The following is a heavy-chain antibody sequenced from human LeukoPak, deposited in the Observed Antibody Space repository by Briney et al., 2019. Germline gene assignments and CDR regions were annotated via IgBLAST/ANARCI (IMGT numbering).Heavy chain of an antibody. CDR2: IIPIFGTA. D-gene: IGHD3-22*01. CDR3: ARESSETYYYDSSGYPFQH. J-gene: IGHJ1*01. Sequence: SVKVSCKASGGTFSSYAISWVRQAPGQGHEWMGGIIPIFGTANYAQKFQGRVTITADESTSTAYMELSSLRSEDTAVYYCARESSETYYYDSSGYPFQHWGQGTLVTVSS. CDR1: GGTFSSYA. V-gene: IGHV1-69*13.